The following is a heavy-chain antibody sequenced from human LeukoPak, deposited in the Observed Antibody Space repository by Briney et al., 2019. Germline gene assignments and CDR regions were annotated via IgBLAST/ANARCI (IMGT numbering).Heavy chain of an antibody. D-gene: IGHD5-12*01. J-gene: IGHJ4*02. CDR3: ASRSSGYDY. V-gene: IGHV3-53*01. CDR2: IYSGGST. Sequence: GGSLRLSCAASGFTVSSNYMSWVRQAPGKGLEWVSVIYSGGSTYYADSVKGRFTISRENAKNSLYLQMNSLRAEDTAVYYCASRSSGYDYWGQGTLVTVSS. CDR1: GFTVSSNY.